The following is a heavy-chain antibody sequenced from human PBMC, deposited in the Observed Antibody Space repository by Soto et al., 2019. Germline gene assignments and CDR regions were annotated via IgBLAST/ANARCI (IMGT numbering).Heavy chain of an antibody. D-gene: IGHD3-10*01. Sequence: QVQLQESGPGLVKPSQTLSLTCTVSGGSISSGGYYWSWIRQHPGKGLEWIGYIYYSGSTYYNPSLKSRVTISVDTSKNQFALKLSSVTAADTAVYYCASSYGSGSYYIKNLTFDYWGQGTLVTVSS. CDR3: ASSYGSGSYYIKNLTFDY. V-gene: IGHV4-31*03. CDR1: GGSISSGGYY. CDR2: IYYSGST. J-gene: IGHJ4*02.